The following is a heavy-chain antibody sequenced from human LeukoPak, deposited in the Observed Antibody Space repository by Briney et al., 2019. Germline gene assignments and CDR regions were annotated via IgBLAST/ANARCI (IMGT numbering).Heavy chain of an antibody. CDR2: TRNKANSYTT. V-gene: IGHV3-72*01. CDR1: GFTFIDHY. D-gene: IGHD3-16*01. CDR3: AREGGSFTFGDFYFDY. J-gene: IGHJ4*02. Sequence: PGGSLRLSCAASGFTFIDHYMDWVRQAPGKGLEWVGRTRNKANSYTTEYAASVKGRFTISRDDSKNSLYLQMNSLKTEDTAVYYCAREGGSFTFGDFYFDYWGQGTLVTVSS.